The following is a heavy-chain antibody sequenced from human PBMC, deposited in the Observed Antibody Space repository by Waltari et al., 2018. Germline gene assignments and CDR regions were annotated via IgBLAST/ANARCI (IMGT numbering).Heavy chain of an antibody. J-gene: IGHJ4*02. D-gene: IGHD3-10*01. CDR1: GGSISSSNW. Sequence: QVQLQESGPGLVKPSGTLSLTCAVSGGSISSSNWWSWVRQPPGKGLEWIGEIYQSGSTNYNPSLKSRVTISVDKSKNQFSRKLSSVTAADTAVYYCAGRSVRELFSDAKFDYWGQGTLVTVSS. V-gene: IGHV4-4*02. CDR3: AGRSVRELFSDAKFDY. CDR2: IYQSGST.